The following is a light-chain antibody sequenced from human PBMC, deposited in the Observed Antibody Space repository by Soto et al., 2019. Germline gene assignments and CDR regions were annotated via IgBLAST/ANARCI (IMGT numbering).Light chain of an antibody. CDR1: QNLRSS. Sequence: VMTQSPATLSVSPGERATLSCRASQNLRSSLAWYQQKPGQAPRLLIYGASTRDTGIPARFSGSGSGTDFTLTISSLQSEDFAVYFCQQYNSWPQTFGQGTKVEIK. CDR2: GAS. V-gene: IGKV3-15*01. J-gene: IGKJ1*01. CDR3: QQYNSWPQT.